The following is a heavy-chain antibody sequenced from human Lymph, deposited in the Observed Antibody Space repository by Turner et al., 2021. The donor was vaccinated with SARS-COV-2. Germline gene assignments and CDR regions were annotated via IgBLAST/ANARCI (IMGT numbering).Heavy chain of an antibody. D-gene: IGHD2-21*02. J-gene: IGHJ4*02. CDR3: AREPLVVVTAGFDY. CDR2: ISSSGSTI. V-gene: IGHV3-48*03. CDR1: GFTFSSYE. Sequence: EVQLVESGGGLVQPGGSLRLSCAASGFTFSSYEMNWVRHAPGKGRECVAYISSSGSTIYYADSVKGRFTISRDNAKNSLYLQMNSLRAEDTAVYYCAREPLVVVTAGFDYWGQGTLVTVSS.